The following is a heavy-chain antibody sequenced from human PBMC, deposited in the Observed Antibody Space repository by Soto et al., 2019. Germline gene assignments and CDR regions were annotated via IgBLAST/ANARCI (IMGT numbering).Heavy chain of an antibody. CDR3: AKDPRGSNRNYFDY. D-gene: IGHD1-26*01. CDR2: ISGGGGST. V-gene: IGHV3-23*01. Sequence: PGGSLRLSCAASGFTFSSYAMSWVRQAPGKGLEWVSGISGGGGSTYYADSVKGRFTISRDNSKNTLYLQMSSLRAEDTAVYFCAKDPRGSNRNYFDYWGQGTLVTVSS. J-gene: IGHJ4*02. CDR1: GFTFSSYA.